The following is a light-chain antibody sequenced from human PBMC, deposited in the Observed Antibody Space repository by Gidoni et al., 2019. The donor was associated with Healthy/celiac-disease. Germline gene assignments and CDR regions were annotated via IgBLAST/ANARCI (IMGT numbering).Light chain of an antibody. V-gene: IGKV2-28*01. CDR1: QSLLHSNGYNY. CDR2: LGS. J-gene: IGKJ1*01. CDR3: MQAIQTPWT. Sequence: DIVMTQSPLSLPVTPGEPASISCRSSQSLLHSNGYNYLDWYLQKPGQSPQLLIYLGSNRASGVPDRFSGSGSGTDFTLKISRVEAEDVGVYYCMQAIQTPWTFGQXTKVEIK.